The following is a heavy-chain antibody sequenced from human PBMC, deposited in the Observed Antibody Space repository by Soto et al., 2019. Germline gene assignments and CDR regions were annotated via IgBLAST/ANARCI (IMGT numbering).Heavy chain of an antibody. CDR2: SIPIQGTA. D-gene: IGHD2-21*01. J-gene: IGHJ6*03. V-gene: IGHV1-69*08. CDR1: EGPFTGI. CDR3: AKSLVFVDHAYMDV. Sequence: QVQLVQSGPGGKKPGWPGKFSGKALEGPFTGIFSTWWRRAPGKGLGGMGRSIPIQGTAAYALKFQDRVTMTADKSTNTAYMELRSLRPDDTAVYYCAKSLVFVDHAYMDVWGKGTTVTVSS.